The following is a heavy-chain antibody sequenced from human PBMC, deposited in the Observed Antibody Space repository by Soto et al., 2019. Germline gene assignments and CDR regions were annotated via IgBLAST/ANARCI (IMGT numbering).Heavy chain of an antibody. CDR3: ARSIVAAGNRWFDP. V-gene: IGHV2-70*04. CDR1: GFSLSTSGMR. J-gene: IGHJ5*02. CDR2: IDWDDDK. D-gene: IGHD6-13*01. Sequence: GSGPTLVNPTQTLTLTCTFSGFSLSTSGMRVSWIRQPPGKALEWLARIDWDDDKLYSTSLKTRLTISKDTSKNQVVLTMTNMDPVDTATYYCARSIVAAGNRWFDPWGQGTLGTVS.